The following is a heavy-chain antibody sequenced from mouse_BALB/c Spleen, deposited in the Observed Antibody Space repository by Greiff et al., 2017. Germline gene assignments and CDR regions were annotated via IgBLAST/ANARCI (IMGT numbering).Heavy chain of an antibody. CDR3: TRRYGNYYAMDY. CDR2: IYPGNSDT. J-gene: IGHJ4*01. Sequence: VQLKQSGTVLARPGASVKMSCKASGYSFTSYWMHWVKQRPGQGLEWIGAIYPGNSDTSYNQKFKGKAKLTAVTSASTAYMELSSLTNEDSAVYYCTRRYGNYYAMDYWGQGTSVTVSS. CDR1: GYSFTSYW. D-gene: IGHD2-10*02. V-gene: IGHV1-5*01.